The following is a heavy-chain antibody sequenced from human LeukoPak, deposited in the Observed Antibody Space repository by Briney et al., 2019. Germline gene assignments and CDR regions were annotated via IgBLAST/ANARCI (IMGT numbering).Heavy chain of an antibody. Sequence: SETLSLTCTVSGGSISSYSWNWVRQPPGRGLEWIGYIYYSGSTNYNPSLKSRVTISVDTSKGHFSLNLRSVTAADTAIYYCARQHDSGWAGFGYWGLGTLVTVSS. J-gene: IGHJ4*02. CDR3: ARQHDSGWAGFGY. D-gene: IGHD6-19*01. V-gene: IGHV4-59*08. CDR2: IYYSGST. CDR1: GGSISSYS.